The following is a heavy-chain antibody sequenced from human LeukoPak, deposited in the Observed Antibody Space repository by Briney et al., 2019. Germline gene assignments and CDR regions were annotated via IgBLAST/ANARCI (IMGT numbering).Heavy chain of an antibody. Sequence: SETLSLTCAVYVGSFSDYYWSWNRQPPGKGLEWIGEINHSGSTNYNPSLKSRVSLSVDTSKNQFSLKLSSATAADTAVYYCARVKYHYGSGSPSYWYFDPWGRGTLVAVSS. CDR3: ARVKYHYGSGSPSYWYFDP. D-gene: IGHD3-10*01. V-gene: IGHV4-34*01. CDR1: VGSFSDYY. CDR2: INHSGST. J-gene: IGHJ2*01.